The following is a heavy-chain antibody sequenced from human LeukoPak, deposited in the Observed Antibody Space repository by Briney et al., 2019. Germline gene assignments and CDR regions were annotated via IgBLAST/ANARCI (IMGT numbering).Heavy chain of an antibody. CDR3: ARKSRGNYDFWSGYYTGDVFDY. V-gene: IGHV4-34*01. Sequence: SSETPSLTCAVYGGSFSGYYWSWIRQPPGKGLEWIGEINHSGSTNYNPSLKSRVTISVDTSKNQFSLKLSSVTAADTAVYYCARKSRGNYDFWSGYYTGDVFDYWGQGTLVTVSS. J-gene: IGHJ4*02. CDR1: GGSFSGYY. D-gene: IGHD3-3*01. CDR2: INHSGST.